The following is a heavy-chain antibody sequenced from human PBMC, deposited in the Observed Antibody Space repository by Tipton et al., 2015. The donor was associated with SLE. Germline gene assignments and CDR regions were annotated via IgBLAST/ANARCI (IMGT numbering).Heavy chain of an antibody. CDR1: GGSISSYY. CDR3: ARHGMVNYYYYGMDV. Sequence: GLVKPSETLSLTCSVPGGSISSYYWSWIRQPPAKGLEWIGFIYYNGKTNYNSSLKSRVTISVDTSKSQFSLKLRSVTAADTAVYYCARHGMVNYYYYGMDVWGQGNTVTVSS. D-gene: IGHD4-23*01. J-gene: IGHJ6*02. CDR2: IYYNGKT. V-gene: IGHV4-59*08.